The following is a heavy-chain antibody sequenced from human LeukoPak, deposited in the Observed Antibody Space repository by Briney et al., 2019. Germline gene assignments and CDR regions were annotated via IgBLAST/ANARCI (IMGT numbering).Heavy chain of an antibody. CDR3: ARQGSVVFGVVIPTTFDY. Sequence: PGGSLRLSCAASGFTFSSYSMNWVRQAPGKGLEWVSYISSSSSTIYYADSVKGRFTISRDNAKDSLYLQMNSLRAEDTAVYYCARQGSVVFGVVIPTTFDYWGQGTLVTVSS. CDR1: GFTFSSYS. CDR2: ISSSSSTI. J-gene: IGHJ4*02. V-gene: IGHV3-48*01. D-gene: IGHD3-3*01.